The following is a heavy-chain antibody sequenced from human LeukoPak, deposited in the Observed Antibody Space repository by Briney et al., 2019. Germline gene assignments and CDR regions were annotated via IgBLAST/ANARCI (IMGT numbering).Heavy chain of an antibody. CDR3: ARNYGSGSYYTTLYNWFDP. CDR2: IYTSGST. V-gene: IGHV4-61*05. CDR1: GGSISSSSYY. D-gene: IGHD3-10*01. J-gene: IGHJ5*02. Sequence: PSETLSLTCTVSGGSISSSSYYWGWLRQPPGRGLEWLGRIYTSGSTNYNPSLKSRVTMSVDTSKNQFSLKLSSVTAADTAVYYCARNYGSGSYYTTLYNWFDPWGQGTLVTVSS.